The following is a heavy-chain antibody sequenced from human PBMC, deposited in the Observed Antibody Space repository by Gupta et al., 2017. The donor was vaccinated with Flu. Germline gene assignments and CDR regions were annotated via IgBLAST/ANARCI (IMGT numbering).Heavy chain of an antibody. Sequence: QEQVVESGGGVVQPGRSLRLSCAASGFSVSNYGMHWVRQAPGKGLEWVAVISYDGSKIYYADSVKGRFTISRDNSKNTLYLQMNSLRTEDTAVYHCAKDWKWNYNNYGMNVWGQGTTVTVSS. CDR2: ISYDGSKI. D-gene: IGHD5-24*01. J-gene: IGHJ6*02. CDR1: GFSVSNYG. CDR3: AKDWKWNYNNYGMNV. V-gene: IGHV3-30*18.